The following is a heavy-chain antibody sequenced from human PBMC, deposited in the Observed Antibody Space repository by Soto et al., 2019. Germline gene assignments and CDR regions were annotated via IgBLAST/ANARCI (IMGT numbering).Heavy chain of an antibody. CDR1: GFTFDDYA. V-gene: IGHV3-9*01. D-gene: IGHD3-9*01. CDR2: ISWNSGSI. CDR3: AKIATGRNYYGMDV. Sequence: EVQLVESGGGLVQPGRSLRLSCAASGFTFDDYAMHWVRQAPGKGLEWVSGISWNSGSIGYADSVKGRFTISRDNAKNYLYLQMNSLRAEDTALYYCAKIATGRNYYGMDVWGQGTTVTVSS. J-gene: IGHJ6*02.